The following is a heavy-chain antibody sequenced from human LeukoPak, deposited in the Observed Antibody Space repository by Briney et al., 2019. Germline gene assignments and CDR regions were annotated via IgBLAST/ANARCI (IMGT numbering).Heavy chain of an antibody. CDR3: TRDRAKGYYYYGMDV. CDR1: GFTFGDYA. Sequence: PGGSLRLSCTASGFTFGDYAMSWVRQAPGKGLEWVGFIRSKAYGGTTEYAASVKGRFTISRDDSKSIAYLQMSSLKTEDTAVYYCTRDRAKGYYYYGMDVWGQGTTVTVSS. D-gene: IGHD4/OR15-4a*01. CDR2: IRSKAYGGTT. V-gene: IGHV3-49*04. J-gene: IGHJ6*02.